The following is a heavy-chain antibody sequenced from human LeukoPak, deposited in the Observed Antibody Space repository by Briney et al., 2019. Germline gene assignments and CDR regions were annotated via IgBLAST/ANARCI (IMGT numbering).Heavy chain of an antibody. V-gene: IGHV3-23*01. CDR1: GFTVSSNH. J-gene: IGHJ4*02. D-gene: IGHD5-18*01. Sequence: GGSLRLSCAASGFTVSSNHMSWVRQAPGKGLEWVSAISGSGLSTYYADSVKGRFTISRDNSKNTLYLQMNSLRAEDTALYYCAKDPEAMVISYYFDYWGQGTLVTVSS. CDR3: AKDPEAMVISYYFDY. CDR2: ISGSGLST.